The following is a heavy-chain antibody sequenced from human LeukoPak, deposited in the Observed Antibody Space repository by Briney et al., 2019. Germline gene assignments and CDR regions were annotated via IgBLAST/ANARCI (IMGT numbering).Heavy chain of an antibody. CDR2: ISYDGSNK. CDR1: GFTFSSYA. Sequence: GGSLTLSCPASGFTFSSYAMHWVRQAPGNGLEWVAVISYDGSNKYYADSVKGRFTISRDNSKNTLYLQMNSLRAEDTALYYCAKSRNFYYYFMEVSGRGTKVTISS. J-gene: IGHJ6*03. CDR3: AKSRNFYYYFMEV. V-gene: IGHV3-30*01.